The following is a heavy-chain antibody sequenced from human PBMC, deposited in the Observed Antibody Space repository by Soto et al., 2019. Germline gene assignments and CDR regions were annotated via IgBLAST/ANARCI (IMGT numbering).Heavy chain of an antibody. J-gene: IGHJ5*02. CDR3: ARGRGYSGQRRGWFDP. V-gene: IGHV4-59*01. CDR2: SYYSGRT. D-gene: IGHD5-12*01. CDR1: GGSISTYY. Sequence: QLQLQESGPGLVKPSETLSLTCTVSGGSISTYYWNWIRQPPGKGLEWIGDSYYSGRTNYNPSLKRRVAITVDMSKTQFSLNLSCVTPADTGVYYCARGRGYSGQRRGWFDPWGQGTLVTVSS.